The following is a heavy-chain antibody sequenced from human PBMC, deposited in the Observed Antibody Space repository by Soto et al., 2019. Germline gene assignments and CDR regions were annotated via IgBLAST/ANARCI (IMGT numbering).Heavy chain of an antibody. J-gene: IGHJ4*02. CDR3: ARGPYYYGSGSYGFDY. D-gene: IGHD3-10*01. CDR2: INHSGST. Sequence: QVQLQQWGAGLLKPSETLSLTCAVYGGSFSGYYWSWIRQPPGKGLEWIGEINHSGSTNYNPSLKSRVTISXXTXKXXFSLKLSSVTAADTAVYYCARGPYYYGSGSYGFDYWGQGTLVTVSS. CDR1: GGSFSGYY. V-gene: IGHV4-34*01.